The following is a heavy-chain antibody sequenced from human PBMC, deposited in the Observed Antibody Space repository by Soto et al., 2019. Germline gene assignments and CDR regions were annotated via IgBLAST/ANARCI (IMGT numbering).Heavy chain of an antibody. V-gene: IGHV1-46*01. CDR1: GYTFTSYY. Sequence: ASVKVSCKAPGYTFTSYYMHWVRQAPGQGLEWMGIINPSGGSTSYAQKFQGRVTMARDTSTSTVYMELSSLRSDDTAVYYCASTAGYCGGDCYSVDYWGQGTLVTVSS. CDR2: INPSGGST. J-gene: IGHJ4*02. D-gene: IGHD2-21*02. CDR3: ASTAGYCGGDCYSVDY.